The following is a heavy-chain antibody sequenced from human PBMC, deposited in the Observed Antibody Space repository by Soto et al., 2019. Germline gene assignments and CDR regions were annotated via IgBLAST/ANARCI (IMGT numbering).Heavy chain of an antibody. CDR1: GFTFSSAW. D-gene: IGHD6-19*01. J-gene: IGHJ4*02. CDR2: IKRKTDGGTT. Sequence: DVHLVESGGGLMKPGGSLRLSCAASGFTFSSAWMSWVRQAPGKGLEWVGRIKRKTDGGTTDYAAPVKGRFTISRDDAKNMLYLQMDSLKTEDTAVYYCTTLMAVPGQDYWGQGTLVTVSS. V-gene: IGHV3-15*01. CDR3: TTLMAVPGQDY.